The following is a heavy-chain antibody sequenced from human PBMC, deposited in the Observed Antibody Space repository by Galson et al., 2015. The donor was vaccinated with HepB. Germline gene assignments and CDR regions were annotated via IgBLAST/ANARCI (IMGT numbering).Heavy chain of an antibody. V-gene: IGHV1-46*01. J-gene: IGHJ2*01. Sequence: SVKVSCKASGYTFTSYYMHWVRQAPGQGLEWMGIINPSGGSTSYAQKFQGRVTMTRDTSTSTVQMELRSLRSEDTAVYYCSRDRGVGDYYDSSGYYRYFDLWGRGTLVTGSS. D-gene: IGHD3-22*01. CDR1: GYTFTSYY. CDR2: INPSGGST. CDR3: SRDRGVGDYYDSSGYYRYFDL.